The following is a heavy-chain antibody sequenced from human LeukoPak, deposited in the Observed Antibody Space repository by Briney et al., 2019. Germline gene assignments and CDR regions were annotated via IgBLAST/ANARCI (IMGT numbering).Heavy chain of an antibody. CDR2: ISTTGRTI. J-gene: IGHJ3*02. D-gene: IGHD6-13*01. V-gene: IGHV3-11*04. CDR3: AKAPRNDPGYSSSWDI. Sequence: PGGSLRLSCAASGFSFSDHYLTWIRQAPGKGLEWVSYISTTGRTINYIDSVKGRFTISRDNAKNSLYLQMNSLRAEDTAVYYCAKAPRNDPGYSSSWDIWGQGTMVTVSS. CDR1: GFSFSDHY.